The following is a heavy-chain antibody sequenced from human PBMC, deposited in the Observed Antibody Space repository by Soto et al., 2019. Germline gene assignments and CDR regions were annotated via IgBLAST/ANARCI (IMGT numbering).Heavy chain of an antibody. J-gene: IGHJ4*02. V-gene: IGHV3-30*13. D-gene: IGHD6-19*01. CDR2: ISYDGSNK. CDR1: AFTFSSYG. CDR3: ASSGSYD. Sequence: QVQLVESGAGVVQPGRSLRLSSAASAFTFSSYGMHWLRQARGKGLEWVAVISYDGSNKYYADSVKGRFTISRDNSKNRLYLQMNGVRAEDAAVYYCASSGSYDWGQGSLVTVSS.